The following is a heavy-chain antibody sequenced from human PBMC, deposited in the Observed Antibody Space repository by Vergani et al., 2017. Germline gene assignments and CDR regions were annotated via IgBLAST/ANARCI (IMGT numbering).Heavy chain of an antibody. D-gene: IGHD3-10*01. Sequence: QVQLVESGGGAVQPGGSLRLSCAAPGFTLNNYGMNWVRQASGKGLEWVAFIRFDGSNPYYADSPEGRFTLSRDNSQNSLYLQMNSLRAEDTAVYYCAKALLTFSRASGDHYYYYGVDVGGEGAAVAVSS. CDR2: IRFDGSNP. J-gene: IGHJ6*02. CDR3: AKALLTFSRASGDHYYYYGVDV. V-gene: IGHV3-30*02. CDR1: GFTLNNYG.